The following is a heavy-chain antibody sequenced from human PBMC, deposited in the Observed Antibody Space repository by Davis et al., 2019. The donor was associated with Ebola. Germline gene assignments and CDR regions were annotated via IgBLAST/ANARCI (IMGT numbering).Heavy chain of an antibody. D-gene: IGHD6-6*01. CDR2: IKQDGGEK. CDR3: ARDWITIAARVLDY. V-gene: IGHV3-7*01. CDR1: GFIFTNYW. J-gene: IGHJ4*02. Sequence: GESLKISCAASGFIFTNYWMSWVRQAPGKGPEWVAIIKQDGGEKYYVDSVKGRFTISRDNAKNSLYLQMNSLRAEDTAVYYCARDWITIAARVLDYWGQGTLVTVSS.